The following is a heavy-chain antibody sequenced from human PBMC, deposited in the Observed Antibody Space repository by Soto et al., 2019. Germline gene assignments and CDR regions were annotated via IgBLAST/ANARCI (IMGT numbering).Heavy chain of an antibody. D-gene: IGHD3-10*01. Sequence: EVQLVESGGGLVKPGGSLRLSCAASGFTFSSYSMNWVRQAPGKGLEWVSSISSSSSYIYYADSVKGRFTISRDNAKNSLYLQMNSLRAEDTAVYYCARRDASGWFGYLDWWGQGTLVTVSS. CDR3: ARRDASGWFGYLDW. CDR2: ISSSSSYI. J-gene: IGHJ4*02. V-gene: IGHV3-21*01. CDR1: GFTFSSYS.